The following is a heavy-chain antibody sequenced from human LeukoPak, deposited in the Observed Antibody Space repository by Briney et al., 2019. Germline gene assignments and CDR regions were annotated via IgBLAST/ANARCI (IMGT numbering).Heavy chain of an antibody. V-gene: IGHV1-46*03. D-gene: IGHD3-10*01. CDR1: GYTFTSYG. CDR2: INPSGGST. CDR3: GRSMVRGVNYYFDF. J-gene: IGHJ4*02. Sequence: ASVKVSCKASGYTFTSYGISWVRQAPGQGLEWMGIINPSGGSTSYAQKFQGRVTMTRDTSTSTVYMELSSLRSEDTAVYFCGRSMVRGVNYYFDFWGQGTLVTVSS.